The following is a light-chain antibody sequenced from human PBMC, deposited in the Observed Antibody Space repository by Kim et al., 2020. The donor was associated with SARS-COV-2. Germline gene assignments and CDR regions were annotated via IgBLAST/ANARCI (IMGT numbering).Light chain of an antibody. CDR1: PSNLGAGYD. CDR2: GNS. Sequence: VTNASTGSPSNLGAGYDVHWYQHLPGTAPKLLIYGNSNRPSGVPDRFSGSKSGTSASLAITGLQAEDEADYYCQSYDSSLSALYVFGTGTKVTVL. J-gene: IGLJ1*01. CDR3: QSYDSSLSALYV. V-gene: IGLV1-40*01.